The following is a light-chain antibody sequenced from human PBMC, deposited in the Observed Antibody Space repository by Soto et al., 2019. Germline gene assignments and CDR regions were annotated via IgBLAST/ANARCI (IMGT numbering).Light chain of an antibody. CDR2: EVS. J-gene: IGLJ2*01. Sequence: QSVLPQPPSASGSPVQSVTISCTGTSSDVGGYNYVSWYQQHPGKAPKLMLYEVSKRPSGVPNRFSASKSGNTASLTISGLQAEDEADYFCCSYAPSRTLLFGGGTKVTVL. V-gene: IGLV2-8*01. CDR3: CSYAPSRTLL. CDR1: SSDVGGYNY.